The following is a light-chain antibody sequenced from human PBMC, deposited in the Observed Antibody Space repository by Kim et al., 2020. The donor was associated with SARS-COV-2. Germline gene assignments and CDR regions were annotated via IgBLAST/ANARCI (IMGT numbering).Light chain of an antibody. CDR3: QQDYTTTYT. Sequence: DIVMTQSPDSLAVSLGERATINCKSSQSVLYSSNNKNYLAWYQQKPGQPPKLLIYWASTRESGVPDRFSGSGSGTDFTLTISSLQAEDVAVYYCQQDYTTTYTFGQGTKLEI. V-gene: IGKV4-1*01. J-gene: IGKJ2*01. CDR1: QSVLYSSNNKNY. CDR2: WAS.